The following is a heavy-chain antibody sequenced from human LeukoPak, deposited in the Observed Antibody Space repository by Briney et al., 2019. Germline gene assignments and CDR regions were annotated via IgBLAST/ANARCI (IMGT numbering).Heavy chain of an antibody. D-gene: IGHD2-15*01. Sequence: GGSLRLSCAASGFTFSSSAMTWVRQAPGEGLGWVSGISGSGGDTYYADSVKGRFTISRDNSKNTVYLQMNSLRAEDTAVYYCVRQDCSGGACYLDFWGQGTPVTVSS. CDR2: ISGSGGDT. CDR3: VRQDCSGGACYLDF. J-gene: IGHJ4*02. CDR1: GFTFSSSA. V-gene: IGHV3-23*01.